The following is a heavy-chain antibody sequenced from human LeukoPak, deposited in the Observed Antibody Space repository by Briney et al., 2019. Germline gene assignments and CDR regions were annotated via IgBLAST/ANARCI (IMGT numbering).Heavy chain of an antibody. J-gene: IGHJ4*02. CDR3: ARVVITLAGIIGYYDF. CDR2: ISAYNGNP. V-gene: IGHV1-18*01. CDR1: GYRFPSYG. Sequence: ASVKVSCKASGYRFPSYGITWVRQAPGQGLEWMGWISAYNGNPKYAQKLQGRITMTTDTSTTTAYMELRSLRSDDTAVYYCARVVITLAGIIGYYDFWGQGTLVTVST. D-gene: IGHD3-16*02.